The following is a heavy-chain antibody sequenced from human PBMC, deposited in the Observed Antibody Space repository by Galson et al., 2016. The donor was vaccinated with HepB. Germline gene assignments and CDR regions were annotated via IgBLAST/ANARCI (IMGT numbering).Heavy chain of an antibody. CDR3: ASPIRLNSGSSVRPY. CDR2: IFPGDPDI. V-gene: IGHV5-51*01. Sequence: QSGAEVKKPGESLKISCQGSGYSFTNHWIGWVRQMPGKGLEWMGIIFPGDPDIRYSPSFQGQVTISTDKSISPAYLHWRSLKASDTAMYYCASPIRLNSGSSVRPYWGQGTLVTVSS. J-gene: IGHJ4*02. CDR1: GYSFTNHW. D-gene: IGHD6-19*01.